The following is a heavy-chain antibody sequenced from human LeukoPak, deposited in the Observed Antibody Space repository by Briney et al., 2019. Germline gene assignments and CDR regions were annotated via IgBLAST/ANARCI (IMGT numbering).Heavy chain of an antibody. CDR1: GYTFTSYY. CDR3: ARALYYFGSGSYSGYYGMDV. Sequence: ASEKVSCKASGYTFTSYYMHWVRQAPGQGLEWMGIINPSGGSTSYAQKFQGRVSMTRATSTSTVYMELSSLRSEDTAVYYCARALYYFGSGSYSGYYGMDVWGQGTTVTVSS. J-gene: IGHJ6*02. CDR2: INPSGGST. D-gene: IGHD3-10*01. V-gene: IGHV1-46*01.